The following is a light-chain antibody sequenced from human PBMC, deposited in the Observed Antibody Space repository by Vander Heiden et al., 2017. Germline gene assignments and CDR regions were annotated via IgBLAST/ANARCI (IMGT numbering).Light chain of an antibody. Sequence: EIVLSQSPGTLSLSPGERATLSCRASHSVGSDYLAWYQQKPGQAPRLLIYGASTRATGIPDRFSGSGSGTAFTLTISRLEPEDFAVYYCQQDGMSPNTFGGGTKVEIK. CDR1: HSVGSDY. CDR2: GAS. J-gene: IGKJ4*01. CDR3: QQDGMSPNT. V-gene: IGKV3-20*01.